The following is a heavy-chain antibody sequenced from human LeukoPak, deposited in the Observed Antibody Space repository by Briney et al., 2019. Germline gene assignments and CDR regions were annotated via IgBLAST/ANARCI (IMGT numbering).Heavy chain of an antibody. CDR2: IYYSGST. D-gene: IGHD5-24*01. V-gene: IGHV4-31*03. Sequence: KSSETLSLTCTVSGGSISSGGYYWSWIRQHPGKGLEWIGYIYYSGSTYYNPSLKSRVTISVDTSKNQFSLKLSSVTAADTAVYYCARVDGYIPHFDYWAREPWSPSPQ. J-gene: IGHJ4*02. CDR1: GGSISSGGYY. CDR3: ARVDGYIPHFDY.